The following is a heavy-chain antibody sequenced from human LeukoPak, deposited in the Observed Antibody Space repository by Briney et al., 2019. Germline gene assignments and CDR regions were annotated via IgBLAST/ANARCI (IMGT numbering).Heavy chain of an antibody. J-gene: IGHJ4*02. CDR3: TRDPYDSSGYYPYYFDY. CDR1: GFTFGDYA. D-gene: IGHD3-22*01. Sequence: GGSLRLSCTASGFTFGDYAMSWVRQAPGKGLEWVGFIRSKAYGGTTEYAASVKGRFTISRDDSKSIAYLQMNSLKTEDTAVYYCTRDPYDSSGYYPYYFDYWGQGTLVTVSS. V-gene: IGHV3-49*04. CDR2: IRSKAYGGTT.